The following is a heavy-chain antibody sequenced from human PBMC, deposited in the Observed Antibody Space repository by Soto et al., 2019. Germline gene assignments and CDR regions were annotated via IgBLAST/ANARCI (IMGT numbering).Heavy chain of an antibody. CDR2: INAGNGNT. CDR3: ARAPRTTVTTWVYDYYCMYV. Sequence: QVQLVQSGAEVKKPGASVKVSCKASGYTFTSYAMHWVRQAPGQRLEWRGWINAGNGNTKYSQQFQGRVTITRDTSASTAYMELSSLRSEDTAVYYCARAPRTTVTTWVYDYYCMYVVGKGTTVTVSS. CDR1: GYTFTSYA. J-gene: IGHJ6*03. D-gene: IGHD4-4*01. V-gene: IGHV1-3*01.